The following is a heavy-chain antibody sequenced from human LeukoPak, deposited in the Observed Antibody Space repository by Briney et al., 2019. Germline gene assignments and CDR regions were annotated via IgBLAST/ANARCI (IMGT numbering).Heavy chain of an antibody. J-gene: IGHJ6*03. CDR3: ARGRYSSGWSPPYYYYYMDV. V-gene: IGHV3-7*03. Sequence: GGSLRLSCAASGFTFSSYWMSWVRQAPGKGLEWVANIKQDGSEKYYVDSVKGRFTISRDNAKNSLYLQMNSLRAEDTALYYCARGRYSSGWSPPYYYYYMDVWGKGTTVTVSS. D-gene: IGHD6-19*01. CDR2: IKQDGSEK. CDR1: GFTFSSYW.